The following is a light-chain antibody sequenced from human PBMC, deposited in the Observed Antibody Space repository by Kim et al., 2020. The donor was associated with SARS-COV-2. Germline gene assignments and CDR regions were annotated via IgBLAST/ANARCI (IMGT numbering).Light chain of an antibody. CDR2: KAS. Sequence: AASVGDRATITCRASQSISIWLAWYQQIPGKAPKLLIYKASSLESEVPSRFSGSGSGTEFTLTISSLQPDDFATYYCQQYSSHWTFGQGTKVDIK. J-gene: IGKJ1*01. CDR3: QQYSSHWT. CDR1: QSISIW. V-gene: IGKV1-5*03.